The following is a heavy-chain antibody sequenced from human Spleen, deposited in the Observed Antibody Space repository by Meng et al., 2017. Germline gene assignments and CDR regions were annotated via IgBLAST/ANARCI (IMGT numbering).Heavy chain of an antibody. Sequence: VQLQKWGGGLLKPYQTLSLTCPVSGGSISSGGYYWSWIRQHPGKGLEWIGYIYYSGSTYYNPSLKSRDTISVDTSKNQFSLKLSSVTAADTAVYYCASGRFGWFDPWGQGTLVTVSS. CDR2: IYYSGST. V-gene: IGHV4-31*03. D-gene: IGHD3-16*01. CDR3: ASGRFGWFDP. CDR1: GGSISSGGYY. J-gene: IGHJ5*02.